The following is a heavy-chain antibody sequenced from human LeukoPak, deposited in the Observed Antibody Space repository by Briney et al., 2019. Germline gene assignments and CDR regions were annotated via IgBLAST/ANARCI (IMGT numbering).Heavy chain of an antibody. Sequence: GGSLRLSCAASGFIFSSYGMHWVRQAPDKGLEGVAFIRYDGSRKYYADSVKGRFTISRDNSKNTLYLQMNGLRAEDTAMYYCARYYYDSSGYYSDYWGQGTLVTVSS. CDR2: IRYDGSRK. D-gene: IGHD3-22*01. CDR1: GFIFSSYG. J-gene: IGHJ4*02. CDR3: ARYYYDSSGYYSDY. V-gene: IGHV3-30*02.